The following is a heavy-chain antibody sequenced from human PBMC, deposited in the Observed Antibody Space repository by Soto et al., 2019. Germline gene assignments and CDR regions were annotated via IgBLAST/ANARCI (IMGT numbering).Heavy chain of an antibody. D-gene: IGHD5-18*01. Sequence: LCGGSISSGDYYWSWIRQPPGKGLEWIGYIYYSGSTYYNPSLKSRVTISVDTSKNQFSLKLSSVTAADTAVYYCARAEYSYGFGWGQGTLVTVSS. CDR3: ARAEYSYGFG. V-gene: IGHV4-30-4*01. J-gene: IGHJ4*02. CDR1: GGSISSGDYY. CDR2: IYYSGST.